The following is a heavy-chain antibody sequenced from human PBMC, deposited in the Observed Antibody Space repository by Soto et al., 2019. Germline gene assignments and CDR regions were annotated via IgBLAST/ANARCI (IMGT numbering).Heavy chain of an antibody. CDR1: GGSISSGGYY. CDR3: ARGKLYEGYFDY. Sequence: QVQLQESGPGLVKPSQTLSLTCTVSGGSISSGGYYWSWIRQHPGKGLEWIGYIYYSGSTYYNPSLNRRXXIXVAXSKNQFALKLSSVTAADTAVYYCARGKLYEGYFDYWGQGTLVTVSS. J-gene: IGHJ4*02. CDR2: IYYSGST. D-gene: IGHD2-2*02. V-gene: IGHV4-31*03.